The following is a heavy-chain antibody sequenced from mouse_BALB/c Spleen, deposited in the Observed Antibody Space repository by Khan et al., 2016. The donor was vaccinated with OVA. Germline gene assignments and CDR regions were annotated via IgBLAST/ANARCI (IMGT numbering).Heavy chain of an antibody. CDR1: GYTFTSYD. CDR2: IFPGDGST. J-gene: IGHJ1*01. Sequence: QVQLQQSGAELVKPGASVKLSCKASGYTFTSYDINWVRQRPEQGLEWIGWIFPGDGSTKYNEKFKGKATLTSDKSSSTAYMQLSRLTSEDSAVYFLARHYYGSILYCYFDVWGAGTPVTVSS. D-gene: IGHD1-1*01. CDR3: ARHYYGSILYCYFDV. V-gene: IGHV1S56*01.